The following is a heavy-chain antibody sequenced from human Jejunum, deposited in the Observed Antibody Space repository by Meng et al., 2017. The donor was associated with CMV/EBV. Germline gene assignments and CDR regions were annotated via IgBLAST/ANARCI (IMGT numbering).Heavy chain of an antibody. D-gene: IGHD1-1*01. Sequence: VSGGPVSRDGDSWGWIRQPPGKGLEWIGSFYYTGSTYYNPSLKSRVTISRRTSDNLFSLTLNSVTVADTAVYFCARDRGWGTGFDYWGQGILVTVSS. CDR1: GGPVSRDGDS. CDR2: FYYTGST. V-gene: IGHV4-39*07. J-gene: IGHJ4*02. CDR3: ARDRGWGTGFDY.